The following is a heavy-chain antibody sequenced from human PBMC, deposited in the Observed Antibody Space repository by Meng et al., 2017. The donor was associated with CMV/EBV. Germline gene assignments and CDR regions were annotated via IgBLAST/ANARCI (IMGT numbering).Heavy chain of an antibody. CDR1: GYTFTSYD. D-gene: IGHD6-6*01. CDR3: ASSSSAGYYYYGMDV. J-gene: IGHJ6*02. CDR2: MNPNSGNT. Sequence: ASVKVSCKASGYTFTSYDINWVRQATGQGLEWMGWMNPNSGNTGYAQKLQGRVTMTRNTSISTAYMELSSLRSEDTAVYYCASSSSAGYYYYGMDVWGQGTTVTVSS. V-gene: IGHV1-8*01.